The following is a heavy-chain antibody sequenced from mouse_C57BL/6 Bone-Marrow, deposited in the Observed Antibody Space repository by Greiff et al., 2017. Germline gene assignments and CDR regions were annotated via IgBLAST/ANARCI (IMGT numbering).Heavy chain of an antibody. J-gene: IGHJ4*01. Sequence: EVQVVESGGDLVKPGGSLKLSCAVSGFTFSSYGMSWVRQTPDKRLEWVATISSGGSYTYYPDSVKGRFTISRDNAKNTLYLQMSSLKSEDTAMYYCARRIYYGYGGPFYAMDYWGQGTSVTISS. CDR1: GFTFSSYG. D-gene: IGHD2-2*01. CDR3: ARRIYYGYGGPFYAMDY. CDR2: ISSGGSYT. V-gene: IGHV5-6*01.